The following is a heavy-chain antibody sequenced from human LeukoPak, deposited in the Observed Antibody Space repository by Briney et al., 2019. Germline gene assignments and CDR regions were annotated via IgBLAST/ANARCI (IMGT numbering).Heavy chain of an antibody. D-gene: IGHD5-18*01. J-gene: IGHJ4*02. CDR2: MNPNSGNT. Sequence: ASVKVSCKASGYTFTTYDINWVREATGQGLEWMGWMNPNSGNTGYAQKFQGRVTMTRNTSISTAFMELSGLRSEDTAVYFCARRNTAMVAGLDYWGQGSLVTVSS. CDR3: ARRNTAMVAGLDY. CDR1: GYTFTTYD. V-gene: IGHV1-8*01.